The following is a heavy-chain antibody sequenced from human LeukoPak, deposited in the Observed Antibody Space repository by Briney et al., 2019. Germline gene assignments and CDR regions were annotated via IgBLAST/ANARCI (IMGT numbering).Heavy chain of an antibody. CDR2: INPSGGST. J-gene: IGHJ4*02. D-gene: IGHD1-14*01. Sequence: RASVKVSCKASGYTLTKYYMHWARQAPGQGLEWMGVINPSGGSTNYAEKFQGRVAMTGDTSTSTVYMELSSLRSEDTAVYYCARDISREFDYWGQGTLVAVSS. V-gene: IGHV1-46*01. CDR3: ARDISREFDY. CDR1: GYTLTKYY.